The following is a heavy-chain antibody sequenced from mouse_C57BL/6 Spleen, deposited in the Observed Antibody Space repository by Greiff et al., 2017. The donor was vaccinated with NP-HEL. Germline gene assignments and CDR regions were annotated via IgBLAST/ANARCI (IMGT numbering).Heavy chain of an antibody. V-gene: IGHV1-64*01. CDR2: IHPNSGST. J-gene: IGHJ3*01. D-gene: IGHD2-4*01. Sequence: VQLKQPGAELVKPGASVKLSCKASGYTFTSYWMHWVKQRPGQGLEWIGMIHPNSGSTNYNEKFKSKATLTVDKSSSTAYMQLSSLTSEDSAVYYCADYDYDRAWFAYWGQGTLVTVSA. CDR1: GYTFTSYW. CDR3: ADYDYDRAWFAY.